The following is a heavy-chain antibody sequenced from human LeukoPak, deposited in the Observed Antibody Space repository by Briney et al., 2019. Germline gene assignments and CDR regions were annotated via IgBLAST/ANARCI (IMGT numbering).Heavy chain of an antibody. CDR2: IYYSGST. CDR1: GGSISSSSYY. D-gene: IGHD2-21*01. CDR3: ARGGGGLWSFDY. Sequence: SETLSLTCTVSGGSISSSSYYWGWIRQPPETGLEWIGSIYYSGSTYYNPSLKSRVTISVDTSKNQFSLKLSSVTAADTAVYYCARGGGGLWSFDYWGQGTLVTVSS. J-gene: IGHJ4*02. V-gene: IGHV4-39*01.